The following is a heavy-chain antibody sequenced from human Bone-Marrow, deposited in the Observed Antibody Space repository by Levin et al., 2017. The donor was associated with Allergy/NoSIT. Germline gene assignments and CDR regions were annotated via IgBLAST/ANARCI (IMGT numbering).Heavy chain of an antibody. Sequence: PGGSLRLSCAASGFTFNDYWMTWVRQAPGMGLEWVATIKEDGLEKYSVNSVQGRFTISRDNAKNSLFLQMDSLRVEDTGMYYCARLRVRGSYWFDPWGQGTLVTVSS. CDR2: IKEDGLEK. J-gene: IGHJ5*02. D-gene: IGHD1-26*01. V-gene: IGHV3-7*01. CDR3: ARLRVRGSYWFDP. CDR1: GFTFNDYW.